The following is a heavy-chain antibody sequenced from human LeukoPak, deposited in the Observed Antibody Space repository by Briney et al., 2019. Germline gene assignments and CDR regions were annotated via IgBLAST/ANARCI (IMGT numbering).Heavy chain of an antibody. D-gene: IGHD3-3*01. J-gene: IGHJ4*02. Sequence: GGSLRLSCAASGFSFITSAMSWVRQAPGEGLEWVSTFGRYGGIYYGDPVKGRFTISRDNSKNTLYLQMNSLRAEDTAVYYCAKDLGGYDFWSGYYTPRGYFDYWGQGTLVTVSS. CDR1: GFSFITSA. V-gene: IGHV3-23*01. CDR2: FGRYGGI. CDR3: AKDLGGYDFWSGYYTPRGYFDY.